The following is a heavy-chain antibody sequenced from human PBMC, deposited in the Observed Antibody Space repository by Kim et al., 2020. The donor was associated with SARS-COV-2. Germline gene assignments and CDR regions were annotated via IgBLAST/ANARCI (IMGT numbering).Heavy chain of an antibody. CDR2: ISSNGGST. J-gene: IGHJ4*02. CDR3: VKGTMVVAAPPEY. V-gene: IGHV3-64D*09. CDR1: GFTFSSYA. Sequence: GGSLRLSCSASGFTFSSYAMHWVRQAPGKGLEYVSAISSNGGSTYYADSVKGRFTISRDNSKNTLYLQMSSLRAEDTAVYYCVKGTMVVAAPPEYWGQGTLVTVSS. D-gene: IGHD2-15*01.